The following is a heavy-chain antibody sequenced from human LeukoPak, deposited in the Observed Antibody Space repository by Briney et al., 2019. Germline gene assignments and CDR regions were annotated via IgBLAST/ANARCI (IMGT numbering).Heavy chain of an antibody. CDR1: GFTFSSYS. V-gene: IGHV3-48*01. J-gene: IGHJ4*02. Sequence: GGSLKLSCAASGFTFSSYSMNWVRPAPGQGVEWLSYAITSSSRSGSSAIYYADSVKGRFTISRDNAKNSLYLQMNSLRAEDTAVYYCARRPKTGKNFDYWGQGTLVTVSS. CDR3: ARRPKTGKNFDY. D-gene: IGHD7-27*01. CDR2: AITSSSRSGSSAI.